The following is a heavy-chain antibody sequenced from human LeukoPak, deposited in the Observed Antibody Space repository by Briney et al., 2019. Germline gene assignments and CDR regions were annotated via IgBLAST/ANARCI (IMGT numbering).Heavy chain of an antibody. CDR3: ARAQFAPRNGIAAAGY. D-gene: IGHD6-13*01. CDR1: GYTFTGYY. Sequence: ASVKVSCKASGYTFTGYYMHWVRQAPGQGLEWMGWINPNSGGTNYAQKFQGRVTRTRDTSISTAYMALRGVICDHPAVYHCARAQFAPRNGIAAAGYWDQGTRVPFST. J-gene: IGHJ4*02. CDR2: INPNSGGT. V-gene: IGHV1-2*02.